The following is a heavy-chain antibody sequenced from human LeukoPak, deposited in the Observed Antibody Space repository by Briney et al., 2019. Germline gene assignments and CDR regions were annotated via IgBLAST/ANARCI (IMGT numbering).Heavy chain of an antibody. CDR1: GYTLTELS. J-gene: IGHJ4*02. CDR2: FDPEDGET. V-gene: IGHV1-24*01. D-gene: IGHD5-24*01. CDR3: ATGREMATVNFDY. Sequence: ASVKVSCKVSGYTLTELSMHWVRQAPGKGLEWMGGFDPEDGETIYAQKFQGRVTTTEDTSTDTAYMELSSLRSEDTAVYYCATGREMATVNFDYWGQGTLVTVSS.